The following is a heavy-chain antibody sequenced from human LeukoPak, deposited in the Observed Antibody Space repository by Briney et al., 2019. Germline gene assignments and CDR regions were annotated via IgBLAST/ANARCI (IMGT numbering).Heavy chain of an antibody. J-gene: IGHJ4*02. CDR3: ASENRGHGDHFDY. Sequence: SETLSLTCTVSGGSISSYYWSWIRQPPGKGLEWIGYIYYSGSTNYNPSLKSRVTISVDTSKNQFSLKLSSVTAADTAVYYCASENRGHGDHFDYWGQGTLVTVSS. V-gene: IGHV4-59*01. CDR2: IYYSGST. CDR1: GGSISSYY. D-gene: IGHD4-17*01.